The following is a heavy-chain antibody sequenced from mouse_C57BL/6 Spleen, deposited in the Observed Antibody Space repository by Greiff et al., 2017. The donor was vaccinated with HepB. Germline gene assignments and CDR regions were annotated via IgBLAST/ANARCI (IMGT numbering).Heavy chain of an antibody. CDR3: ARRDGSSPHWYFDV. CDR2: IYPGDGDT. CDR1: GYAFSSSW. V-gene: IGHV1-82*01. D-gene: IGHD1-1*01. J-gene: IGHJ1*03. Sequence: VQLKESGPELVKPGASVKISCKASGYAFSSSWMNWVKQRPGKGLEWIGRIYPGDGDTNYNGKFKGKATLTADKSSSTAYMQLSSLTSEDSAVYFCARRDGSSPHWYFDVWGTGTTVTVSS.